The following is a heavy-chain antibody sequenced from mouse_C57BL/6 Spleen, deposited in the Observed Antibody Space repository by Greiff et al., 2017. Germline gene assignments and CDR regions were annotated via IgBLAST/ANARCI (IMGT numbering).Heavy chain of an antibody. CDR3: ARGFYYGSRFDY. D-gene: IGHD1-1*01. Sequence: EVQLQQSGPELVKPGASVKISCKASGYTFTDYYMNWVKQSHGKSLEWIGDINPNNGGTSYNQKFKGKATLTVDKSSSTAYMELRSLTSEDSAVYYCARGFYYGSRFDYCGQGTTLTVSS. CDR1: GYTFTDYY. CDR2: INPNNGGT. V-gene: IGHV1-26*01. J-gene: IGHJ2*01.